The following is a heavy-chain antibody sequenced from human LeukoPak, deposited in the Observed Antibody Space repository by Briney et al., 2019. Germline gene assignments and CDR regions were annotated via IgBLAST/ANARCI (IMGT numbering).Heavy chain of an antibody. CDR3: AKEGATAYYFDY. J-gene: IGHJ4*02. CDR2: ISGSGVTT. Sequence: GGSLRLSCVASGFTFSSYAMSWVRQAPGKGLEWVSAISGSGVTTHYAGSVKGRFSISRDNPKNTLYLQMNSLRAEDTAVYYCAKEGATAYYFDYWGQGTLVTVSS. D-gene: IGHD1-26*01. CDR1: GFTFSSYA. V-gene: IGHV3-23*01.